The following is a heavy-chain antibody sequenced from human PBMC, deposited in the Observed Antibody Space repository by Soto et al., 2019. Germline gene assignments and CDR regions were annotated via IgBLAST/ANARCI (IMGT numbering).Heavy chain of an antibody. V-gene: IGHV3-74*01. J-gene: IGHJ3*02. CDR3: ASLEVAGPRGGDAFDI. CDR2: INSDGSST. D-gene: IGHD6-19*01. CDR1: GFTFSSYW. Sequence: GGSLRLSCAASGFTFSSYWMHWVRQAPGKGLEWVSRINSDGSSTSYADSVKGRFTISRDKAKNTLYLQMNRLRAEDTAVYYCASLEVAGPRGGDAFDIWGQGTMVTVSS.